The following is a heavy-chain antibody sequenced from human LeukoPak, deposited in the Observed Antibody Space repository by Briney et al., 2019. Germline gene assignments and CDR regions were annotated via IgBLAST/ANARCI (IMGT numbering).Heavy chain of an antibody. J-gene: IGHJ4*02. CDR2: IYYSGST. CDR1: GGSISSYY. Sequence: SETLSLTCTVSGGSISSYYWSWIRKPPGKGLEWIGYIYYSGSTNYNPSLKSRVTISVDTSKNQFSLKLSSVTAADTAVYYCARVAGRPYYFDYWGQGTLVTVSS. V-gene: IGHV4-59*01. D-gene: IGHD6-19*01. CDR3: ARVAGRPYYFDY.